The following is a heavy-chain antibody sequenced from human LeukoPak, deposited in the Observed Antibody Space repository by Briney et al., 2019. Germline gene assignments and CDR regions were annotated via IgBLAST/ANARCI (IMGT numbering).Heavy chain of an antibody. Sequence: PSETLSLTCAVSGGSISSGGYSWGWIRQPPGKGLEWIGYIYHSGSTYYNPSLKSRVTISVDRSKNQFSLKLSSVTAADTAVYYCARVVVALRGAFDPWGQGTLVTVSS. J-gene: IGHJ5*02. V-gene: IGHV4-30-2*01. D-gene: IGHD3-22*01. CDR3: ARVVVALRGAFDP. CDR1: GGSISSGGYS. CDR2: IYHSGST.